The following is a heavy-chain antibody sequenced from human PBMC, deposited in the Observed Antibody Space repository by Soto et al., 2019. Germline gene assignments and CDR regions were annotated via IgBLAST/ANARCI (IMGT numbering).Heavy chain of an antibody. CDR3: ACNYYDFWSGYYSVGYFDY. J-gene: IGHJ4*02. D-gene: IGHD3-3*01. CDR2: ITRSGNT. CDR1: GGSFSGHY. V-gene: IGHV4-34*01. Sequence: QVQLQQWGAGLLKPSETLSLTCAVYGGSFSGHYWTWIRQPPGKGLEWVGEITRSGNTNYNPSLKRRVTISVDTSKNQFSLKLSSVTAADTAVYYCACNYYDFWSGYYSVGYFDYWAQGTPVTVSS.